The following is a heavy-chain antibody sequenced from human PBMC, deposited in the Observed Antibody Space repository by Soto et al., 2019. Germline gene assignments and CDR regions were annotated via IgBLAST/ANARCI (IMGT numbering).Heavy chain of an antibody. CDR2: MNPNSGNT. CDR3: AKSLLFYYYYGMDV. D-gene: IGHD2-21*02. CDR1: GYTFTSYD. V-gene: IGHV1-8*01. J-gene: IGHJ6*02. Sequence: QVQLVQSGAEVKKPGASVKVSCKASGYTFTSYDINWVRQATGQGLEWMGWMNPNSGNTGYAQKFQGRVTMTRNTSISTAYMELSSLRSEETAVYYCAKSLLFYYYYGMDVWGQGTTVTVSS.